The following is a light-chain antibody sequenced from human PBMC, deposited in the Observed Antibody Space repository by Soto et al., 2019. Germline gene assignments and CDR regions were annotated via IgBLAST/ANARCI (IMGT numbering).Light chain of an antibody. Sequence: QSALTQPPSASGTPGQRVTISCSGSRSNIGSNTVNWYQQVPGTAPRLLIHTNTLRPSGVPDRFSASKSDTSASLTIGGLQSEDEAVYYCAAWDDTLIVFGSGTKVTVL. J-gene: IGLJ1*01. CDR1: RSNIGSNT. CDR3: AAWDDTLIV. V-gene: IGLV1-44*01. CDR2: TNT.